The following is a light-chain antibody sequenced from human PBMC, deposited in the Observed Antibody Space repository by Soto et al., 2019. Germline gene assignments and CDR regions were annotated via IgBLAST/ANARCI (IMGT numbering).Light chain of an antibody. Sequence: IHMTHSPSTLSGSVGYRVTITCRASQTISSWLAWYQQKPGKAPKLLIYKASTLKSGVPSRFSGSGSGTEFTLTISSLQPDDFATYYCQHYNSYSEAFGQGTKVDTK. CDR2: KAS. CDR1: QTISSW. CDR3: QHYNSYSEA. V-gene: IGKV1-5*03. J-gene: IGKJ1*01.